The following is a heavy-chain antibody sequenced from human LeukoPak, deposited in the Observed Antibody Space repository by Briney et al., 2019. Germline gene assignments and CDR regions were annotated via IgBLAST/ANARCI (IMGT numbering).Heavy chain of an antibody. V-gene: IGHV1-69*04. Sequence: SVKVSCKASGGTFSSYAISWVRQAPGQGLEWMGRIIPILGIANYAQKFQGRVTITADKSTSTAYMELSSLRSEDTAVYYCARAGIAARQWGYYYYGIDVWGQGTTVTVSS. CDR2: IIPILGIA. CDR1: GGTFSSYA. CDR3: ARAGIAARQWGYYYYGIDV. J-gene: IGHJ6*02. D-gene: IGHD6-6*01.